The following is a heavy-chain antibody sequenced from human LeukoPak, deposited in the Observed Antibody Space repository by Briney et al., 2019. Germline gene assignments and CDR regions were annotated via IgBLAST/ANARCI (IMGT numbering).Heavy chain of an antibody. J-gene: IGHJ4*02. CDR3: AKGGRVAVADFDY. V-gene: IGHV3-23*01. CDR2: ISGSDGST. D-gene: IGHD6-19*01. CDR1: GFTFSSYA. Sequence: GGSLRLSCAASGFTFSSYAMNWVRQAPGKGLEWVSVISGSDGSTYYADSVKGRFTISRDNSKNTLYLQMNSLRAEDTAVYYCAKGGRVAVADFDYWGQGTLVTVSS.